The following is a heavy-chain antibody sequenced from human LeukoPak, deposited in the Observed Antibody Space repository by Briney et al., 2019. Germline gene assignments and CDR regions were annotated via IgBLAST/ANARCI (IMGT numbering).Heavy chain of an antibody. CDR2: ISYDGSNK. CDR3: ASSDITMIVVGKIDY. D-gene: IGHD3-22*01. Sequence: GGSLRLSCAASGFTFSSYAMHWVRQAPGKGLEWVAVISYDGSNKYYADSVKGRFTISRDNSKNTLYLQMNSLRAEDTAVYYCASSDITMIVVGKIDYWGQGTLVTVSS. J-gene: IGHJ4*02. V-gene: IGHV3-30*04. CDR1: GFTFSSYA.